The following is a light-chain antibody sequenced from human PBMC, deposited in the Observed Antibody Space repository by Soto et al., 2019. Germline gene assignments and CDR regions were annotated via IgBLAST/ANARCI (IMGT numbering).Light chain of an antibody. J-gene: IGKJ5*01. CDR2: DAS. Sequence: DIQMTPSPSNLSASVGDRVTITCRASQSISSWLAWYQQQPGRAPKLLIYDASTLESGVPSRFSGSGSETDFTLTISRLQPDDFAPYFCHSRAFGQGTRLEIK. CDR3: HSRA. CDR1: QSISSW. V-gene: IGKV1-5*01.